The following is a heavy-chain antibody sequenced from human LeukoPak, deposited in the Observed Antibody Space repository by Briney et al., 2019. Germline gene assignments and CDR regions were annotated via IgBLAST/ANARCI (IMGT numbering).Heavy chain of an antibody. CDR2: IRSKASRYTT. V-gene: IGHV3-72*01. Sequence: GGSLRLSCAVSGFIFSDFYMDWVRQAPRKGLEWVGRIRSKASRYTTEYAAPVRGRFTSSGDASKNSLYLQMESLKIDDTAVYYCARTTGGSADYWGQGTLVTVSS. D-gene: IGHD4-23*01. CDR1: GFIFSDFY. CDR3: ARTTGGSADY. J-gene: IGHJ4*02.